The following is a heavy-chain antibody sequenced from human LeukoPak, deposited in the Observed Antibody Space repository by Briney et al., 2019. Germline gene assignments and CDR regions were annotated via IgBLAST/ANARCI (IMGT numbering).Heavy chain of an antibody. CDR3: AREGVAAAGIPFDY. D-gene: IGHD6-13*01. J-gene: IGHJ4*02. CDR1: GGSISSSSYY. Sequence: SETLSLTCTVSGGSISSSSYYWGWIRQPPGKGLEWIGSIYYSGSTYYNPSLKSRVTISVDTSKNQFSLKLSSVTAADTAVYYCAREGVAAAGIPFDYWGQGTLVTVSS. V-gene: IGHV4-39*02. CDR2: IYYSGST.